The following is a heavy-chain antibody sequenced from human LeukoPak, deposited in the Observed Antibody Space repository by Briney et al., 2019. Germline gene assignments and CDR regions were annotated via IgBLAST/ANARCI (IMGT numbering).Heavy chain of an antibody. Sequence: PGGSLRRSCAASGFTFDDYAMHWVRQVPGKGLEWVSLISGDGDYTYYADSVKGRFTISRDNSKYSLYLQMNSLRTEDTALYYCAKDMYSSSSSHFDYWGQGTLVTVSS. V-gene: IGHV3-43*02. CDR1: GFTFDDYA. CDR2: ISGDGDYT. D-gene: IGHD6-6*01. CDR3: AKDMYSSSSSHFDY. J-gene: IGHJ4*02.